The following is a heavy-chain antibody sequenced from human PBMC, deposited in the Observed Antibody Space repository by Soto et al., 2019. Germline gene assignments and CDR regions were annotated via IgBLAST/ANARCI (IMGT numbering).Heavy chain of an antibody. V-gene: IGHV3-23*01. Sequence: EVQLLESGGGLVQPGGSLRLSCAASGFTFSSYAMSWVHQAPGKGLEWVSAISGSGGSTYYADSVKGRFTISRDNSKNTLYLQMNSLRAEDTAVYYCARGKWELPETTYYYYYGMDVWGQGTTVTVSS. CDR1: GFTFSSYA. CDR2: ISGSGGST. J-gene: IGHJ6*02. D-gene: IGHD1-26*01. CDR3: ARGKWELPETTYYYYYGMDV.